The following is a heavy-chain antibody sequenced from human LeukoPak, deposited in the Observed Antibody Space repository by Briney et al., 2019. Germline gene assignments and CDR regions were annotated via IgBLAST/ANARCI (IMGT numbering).Heavy chain of an antibody. D-gene: IGHD6-13*01. CDR2: INPRGGST. J-gene: IGHJ4*02. V-gene: IGHV1-46*01. CDR1: GYTFTSYY. Sequence: ASVKVSCKTAGYTFTSYYMHWVRQAPGQGRVWMGRINPRGGSTSYAQKFQGSVTMTRDTSTSTVYMELSSLRSEDTAVYYCAKVAAAGSFDYWRQGTLVTVSS. CDR3: AKVAAAGSFDY.